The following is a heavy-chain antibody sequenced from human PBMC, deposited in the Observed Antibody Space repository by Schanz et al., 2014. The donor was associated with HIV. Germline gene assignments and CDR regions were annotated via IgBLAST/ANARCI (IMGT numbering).Heavy chain of an antibody. CDR1: GFTFKSYA. CDR2: ISATGGST. CDR3: AKDKSRHTYSSSSIFDP. V-gene: IGHV3-23*01. Sequence: EVQLLESGGGLVQAGGPLRLSCAASGFTFKSYAMSWVRQAPGKGLEWVSAISATGGSTYYADSVKGRFTISRDNSKNTLYLQMNSLRPEDTAVYYCAKDKSRHTYSSSSIFDPWGQGTLVTVSS. J-gene: IGHJ5*02. D-gene: IGHD6-13*01.